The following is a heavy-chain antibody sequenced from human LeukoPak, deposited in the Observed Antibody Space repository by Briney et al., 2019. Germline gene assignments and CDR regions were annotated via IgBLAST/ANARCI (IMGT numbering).Heavy chain of an antibody. CDR1: GFTFSSYA. V-gene: IGHV3-64*01. Sequence: GGSLRLSCEASGFTFSSYAMYWVRQSPGKGLEYVSVISGNGVSISYANSVKGRFTISRDNSKNTLYLQMGSLSSEDMAVYYCARDVAVGGTSWFDPWGQGTLVTVSS. D-gene: IGHD6-19*01. J-gene: IGHJ5*02. CDR3: ARDVAVGGTSWFDP. CDR2: ISGNGVSI.